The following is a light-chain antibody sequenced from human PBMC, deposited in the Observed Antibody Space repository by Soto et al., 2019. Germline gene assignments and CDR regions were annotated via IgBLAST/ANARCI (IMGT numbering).Light chain of an antibody. V-gene: IGLV2-14*01. CDR3: NSYAGDIIRFV. Sequence: QSVLTQAASVSGSPGQSVSISCTGSSSDVGAYKYVSWYQQHPGKAPKLMIYEVSNRPSGVSNRFSGSKSGNTASLTISGLQADDEADYYCNSYAGDIIRFVFGTGTKVTVL. J-gene: IGLJ1*01. CDR1: SSDVGAYKY. CDR2: EVS.